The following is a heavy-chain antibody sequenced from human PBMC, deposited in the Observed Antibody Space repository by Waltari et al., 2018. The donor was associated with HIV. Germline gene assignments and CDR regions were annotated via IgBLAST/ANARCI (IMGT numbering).Heavy chain of an antibody. D-gene: IGHD3-22*01. Sequence: QVQLQQWGAGLLRHSETLSLTCAVYGGSFSGYYWSWIRQPPGKRLGWIGEINHSGSTKNNPSLKSQCTISVDTSKIQCSLKESSVTAADTAVYYCARGRKYSYDSSAYHNWFDPWGQGTLVTVSS. CDR1: GGSFSGYY. CDR2: INHSGST. J-gene: IGHJ5*02. V-gene: IGHV4-34*04. CDR3: ARGRKYSYDSSAYHNWFDP.